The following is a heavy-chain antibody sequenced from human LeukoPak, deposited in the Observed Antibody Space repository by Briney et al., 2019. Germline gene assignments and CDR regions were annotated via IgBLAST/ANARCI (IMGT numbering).Heavy chain of an antibody. J-gene: IGHJ4*02. CDR2: ISWNSGST. CDR1: GFTFDDYA. Sequence: GGSLRLSCAASGFTFDDYAMHWVRQAPGKGLEWVSGISWNSGSTGYADSVKGRFTISRDNAKNSLYLQMNSLRAEDTALYYCAKDAAHYSGRKFDYWGQGTLVTVSS. D-gene: IGHD6-13*01. V-gene: IGHV3-9*01. CDR3: AKDAAHYSGRKFDY.